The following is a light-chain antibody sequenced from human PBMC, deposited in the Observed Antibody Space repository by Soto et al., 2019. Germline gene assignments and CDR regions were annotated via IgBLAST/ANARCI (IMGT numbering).Light chain of an antibody. Sequence: DIQMTQPPSTLSASVGDRVIVTCRASQSIVNWLAWYQQKPGKVPKLLISDASKLESVVPSRFSGVGSGPEFTLIIISLQPDHSASYFSQQYNLEPYTFGQGTKLQIK. J-gene: IGKJ2*01. CDR3: QQYNLEPYT. CDR2: DAS. V-gene: IGKV1-5*01. CDR1: QSIVNW.